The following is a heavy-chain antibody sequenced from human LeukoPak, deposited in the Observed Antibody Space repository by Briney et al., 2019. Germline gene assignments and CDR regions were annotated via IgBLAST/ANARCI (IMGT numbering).Heavy chain of an antibody. V-gene: IGHV4-59*01. J-gene: IGHJ5*02. CDR2: IYYSGST. CDR1: GGSISDYY. Sequence: SETLSLTCTVSGGSISDYYWSWIRQPPGKGLEWIGCIYYSGSTNYNPSLKSRVTISLDTSKSQFSLKLSPVTAADTAVYYCARGKNWFDPWGQGTLVTVSS. CDR3: ARGKNWFDP.